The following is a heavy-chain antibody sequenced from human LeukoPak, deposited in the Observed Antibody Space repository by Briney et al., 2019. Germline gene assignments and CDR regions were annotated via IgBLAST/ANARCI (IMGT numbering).Heavy chain of an antibody. J-gene: IGHJ4*02. CDR3: PRPYSFAYVWEY. Sequence: SETLSLTCIISGGSISSYYWSWIRQSPGKGLEWIGYITYSGSTNYDPSLKSRVTISVDTSRNQFSLKLNSVTAADTAVYYCPRPYSFAYVWEYWGQGTPVTVSS. CDR2: ITYSGST. CDR1: GGSISSYY. D-gene: IGHD3-16*01. V-gene: IGHV4-59*01.